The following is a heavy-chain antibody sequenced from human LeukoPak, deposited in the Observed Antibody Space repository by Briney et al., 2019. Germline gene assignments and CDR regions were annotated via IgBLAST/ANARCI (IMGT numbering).Heavy chain of an antibody. CDR1: GYTFTSYY. CDR2: INPSGGST. J-gene: IGHJ3*02. V-gene: IGHV1-46*01. CDR3: ARVSAWFGEFKLHAFDI. Sequence: GASVKVSCKASGYTFTSYYMHWVRQAPGQGLEWMGIINPSGGSTSYAQKFQGRVTMTRDTSISTAYMELSRLRSDDTAVYYCARVSAWFGEFKLHAFDIWGQGTMVTVSS. D-gene: IGHD3-10*01.